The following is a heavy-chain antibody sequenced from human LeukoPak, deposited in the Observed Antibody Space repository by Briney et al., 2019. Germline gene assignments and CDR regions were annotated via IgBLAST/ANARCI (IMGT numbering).Heavy chain of an antibody. CDR3: ARASHYDYVWGSYRFVYEDY. Sequence: SETLSLTCAVYGGSFSGYYWSWIRQPPGKGLEWIGEINHSGSTNYNPSLKSRVTISVDTSKNQFSLKLSSVTAADTAVYYCARASHYDYVWGSYRFVYEDYWGQGTLVTVSS. V-gene: IGHV4-34*01. CDR2: INHSGST. J-gene: IGHJ4*02. CDR1: GGSFSGYY. D-gene: IGHD3-16*02.